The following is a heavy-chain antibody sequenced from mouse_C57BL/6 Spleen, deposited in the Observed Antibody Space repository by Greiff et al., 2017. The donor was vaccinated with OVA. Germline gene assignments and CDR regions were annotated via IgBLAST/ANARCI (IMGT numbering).Heavy chain of an antibody. J-gene: IGHJ2*01. CDR2: ISYDGSN. CDR1: GYSITSGYY. Sequence: EVQLQESGPGLVKPSQSLSLTCSVTGYSITSGYYWNWIRQFPGNKLEWIGYISYDGSNNYNPSLKNRISITRDTSKNQFFLKLNSVTTEDTATYYCAREEGYGSSDYWGQGTTLTVSS. V-gene: IGHV3-6*01. D-gene: IGHD1-1*01. CDR3: AREEGYGSSDY.